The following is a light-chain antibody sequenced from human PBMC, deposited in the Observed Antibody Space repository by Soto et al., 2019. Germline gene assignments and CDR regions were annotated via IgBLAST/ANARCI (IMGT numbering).Light chain of an antibody. J-gene: IGLJ1*01. V-gene: IGLV2-11*01. CDR3: SSYTSSSTLV. CDR1: NSDVGGYNY. CDR2: DVS. Sequence: QSALTQPRSVSGSPGQSVTISCTGTNSDVGGYNYVSWYQQHPGKAPRLIIYDVSQRPSGVPDRFSGSKSGNTASLTISGLQAEDEADYYCSSYTSSSTLVFGTGTKVTVL.